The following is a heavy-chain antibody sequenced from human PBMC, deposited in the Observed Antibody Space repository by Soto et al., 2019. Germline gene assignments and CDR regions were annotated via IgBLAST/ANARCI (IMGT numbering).Heavy chain of an antibody. J-gene: IGHJ2*01. CDR3: ARGYYASWYWFDR. V-gene: IGHV4-61*08. CDR2: IYYSGST. Sequence: QVQLQESGPGLVKPSETLSLTCTVSVSGGSVSTGVHYWRWIRQPPGKGLEWIGYIYYSGSTNYNPSLKSRVTISLDTSKNQFSLKLTAVTAADTAVYYCARGYYASWYWFDRWGRGTLVTVSS. CDR1: GGSVSTGVHY. D-gene: IGHD6-13*01.